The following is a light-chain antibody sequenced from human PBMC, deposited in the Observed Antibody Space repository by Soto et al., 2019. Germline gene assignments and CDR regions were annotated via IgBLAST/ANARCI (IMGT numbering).Light chain of an antibody. CDR1: SSDVGSYNL. CDR3: CSYTGSTTP. CDR2: EGS. V-gene: IGLV2-23*01. J-gene: IGLJ2*01. Sequence: QSALTQPASVSGSPGQSITISCTGTSSDVGSYNLVSWYQQHPGKAPKLMIYEGSKRPSGVSNRFSGSKSGNTASLTICGLQAEDEADYYCCSYTGSTTPFGGGTKLTVL.